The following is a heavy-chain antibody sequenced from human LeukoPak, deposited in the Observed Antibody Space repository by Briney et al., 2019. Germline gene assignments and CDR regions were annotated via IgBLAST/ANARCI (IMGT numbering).Heavy chain of an antibody. J-gene: IGHJ4*02. V-gene: IGHV3-30*18. CDR1: GFTFSSYG. CDR3: AKGDVDTAMVRGY. Sequence: GRSLRLSCAASGFTFSSYGMHWVRQAPGKGLEWVAVISYDGSNKYYADSVKGRFTISRDNSKNTLYLQMNSLRAEDTAVYYCAKGDVDTAMVRGYWGQGTPVTVSS. CDR2: ISYDGSNK. D-gene: IGHD5-18*01.